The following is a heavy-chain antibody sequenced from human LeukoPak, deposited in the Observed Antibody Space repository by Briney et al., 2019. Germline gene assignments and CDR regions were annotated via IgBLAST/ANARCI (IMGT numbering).Heavy chain of an antibody. J-gene: IGHJ4*02. Sequence: ASVKVSCKASGYTFTDYYMHWVRQAPGQGLEWMGWINPNSGGTNYAQKFQGRVTMTGDTSISTAYMELSRLRSDDTAVYYCARELNYDSSGYYFDYWGQGTLVTVSS. CDR1: GYTFTDYY. CDR3: ARELNYDSSGYYFDY. V-gene: IGHV1-2*02. CDR2: INPNSGGT. D-gene: IGHD3-22*01.